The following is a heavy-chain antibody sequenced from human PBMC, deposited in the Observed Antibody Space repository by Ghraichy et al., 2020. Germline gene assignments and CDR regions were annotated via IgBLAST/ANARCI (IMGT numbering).Heavy chain of an antibody. CDR2: IYWNDDK. J-gene: IGHJ6*03. V-gene: IGHV2-5*01. Sequence: SGPTLVKPTQTLTLTCTFSGFSLSTSGVGVGWIRQPPGKALEWLALIYWNDDKRYSPSLKSRLTITKDTSKNQVVLTMTNMDPVDTATYYCAQHLRIRFADIYYYYMDVWGKGTTVTVSS. D-gene: IGHD3-3*01. CDR3: AQHLRIRFADIYYYYMDV. CDR1: GFSLSTSGVG.